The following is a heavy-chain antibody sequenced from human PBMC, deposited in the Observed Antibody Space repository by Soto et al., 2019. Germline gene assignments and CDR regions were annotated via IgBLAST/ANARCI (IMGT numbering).Heavy chain of an antibody. CDR3: ARLSGWYNY. Sequence: SETLSLTCTVSGGSISSSSYYWGWIRQPPGKGLEWIGSIYYSGSTYYNPSLKSRVTISVDTSKNQFSLKLSSVTAADTAVYYCARLSGWYNYWGQGTLVTVS. J-gene: IGHJ4*02. CDR2: IYYSGST. V-gene: IGHV4-39*01. CDR1: GGSISSSSYY. D-gene: IGHD6-19*01.